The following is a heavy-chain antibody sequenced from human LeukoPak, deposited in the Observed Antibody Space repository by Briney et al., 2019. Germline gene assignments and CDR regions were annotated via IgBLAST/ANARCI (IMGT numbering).Heavy chain of an antibody. CDR1: GYTFTSYY. Sequence: ASVKVSCKSSGYTFTSYYMHWVRQAPGQGLEWMGIINPSGGSTSYAQKFQGRVTMTRDTSTSTVYMQLSSLRSEDTAVYYCARVSRYEYYFDYWGQGTLVTVSS. CDR2: INPSGGST. J-gene: IGHJ4*02. CDR3: ARVSRYEYYFDY. D-gene: IGHD6-13*01. V-gene: IGHV1-46*01.